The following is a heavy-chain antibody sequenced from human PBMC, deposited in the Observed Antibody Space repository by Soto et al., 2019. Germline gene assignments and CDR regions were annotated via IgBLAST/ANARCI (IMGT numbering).Heavy chain of an antibody. CDR3: ARGRDIVVVPAAITYYYYGMDV. CDR2: IIPIFGRA. J-gene: IGHJ6*02. Sequence: QVQLVQSGAEVKKPGSSVKVSCKASGGTFSSYAISWVRRALGQGLEWIGWIIPIFGRANYAQKLQSRVTITADKSTSTAYMELSSLRSEDTAVYYCARGRDIVVVPAAITYYYYGMDVWGQGTTVTVSS. CDR1: GGTFSSYA. V-gene: IGHV1-69*06. D-gene: IGHD2-2*02.